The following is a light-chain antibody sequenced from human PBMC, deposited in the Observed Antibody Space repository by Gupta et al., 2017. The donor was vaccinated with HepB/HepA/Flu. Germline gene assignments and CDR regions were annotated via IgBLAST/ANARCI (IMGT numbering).Light chain of an antibody. V-gene: IGLV2-14*03. CDR3: SSYTSSSTVV. J-gene: IGLJ2*01. CDR2: DVS. Sequence: SALTQPASVSGSPGQSITISCTGTSSDVGRYNYVSWYQQHPGKAPKLMIYDVSNRPSGVSNRFSGSRSGNTASLTISGLQAEDEADYYCSSYTSSSTVVFGGGTKLTVL. CDR1: SSDVGRYNY.